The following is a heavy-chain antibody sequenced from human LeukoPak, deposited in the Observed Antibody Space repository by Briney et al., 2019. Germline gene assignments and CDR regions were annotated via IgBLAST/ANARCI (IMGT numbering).Heavy chain of an antibody. V-gene: IGHV3-74*01. CDR2: INVDGSVK. J-gene: IGHJ4*02. CDR3: VRDLILVDTPGDDFDY. Sequence: QLGGSLRLSCAASGFTFSNYWMHWVRQVPGKGLVWVSRINVDGSVKSYADSVKGRLTISRDNAKNTVSLQMNSLRAEDTAVYYCVRDLILVDTPGDDFDYWGQGALVTVSS. CDR1: GFTFSNYW. D-gene: IGHD4-23*01.